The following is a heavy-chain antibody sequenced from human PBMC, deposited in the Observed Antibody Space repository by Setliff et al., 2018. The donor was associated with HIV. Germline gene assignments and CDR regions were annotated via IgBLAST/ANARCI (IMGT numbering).Heavy chain of an antibody. V-gene: IGHV4-39*01. CDR1: GGSIRSSSYY. D-gene: IGHD1-26*01. J-gene: IGHJ4*02. Sequence: SETLSLTCTVSGGSIRSSSYYWGWIRQPPGKGLEWIGSIDYSGSTSYNPSLKSRVTVSVDTPENQFSLKLSSVTAADTAVYYCARTMGVTYFDYWGQGTLVTVSS. CDR3: ARTMGVTYFDY. CDR2: IDYSGST.